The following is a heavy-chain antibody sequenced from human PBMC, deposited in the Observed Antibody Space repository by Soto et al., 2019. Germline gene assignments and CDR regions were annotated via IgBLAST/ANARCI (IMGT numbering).Heavy chain of an antibody. D-gene: IGHD6-25*01. CDR1: GFTFTNSA. J-gene: IGHJ4*02. V-gene: IGHV1-58*02. CDR2: IVLGSGKT. CDR3: AADDIAAPI. Sequence: ASVKVSCKASGFTFTNSAMQWVRQARGQRLEWIGWIVLGSGKTNSAQKFRDRVTFTRDMSTNTAYMEVSSLRSEDTAVYYCAADDIAAPIWGQATLVTVSS.